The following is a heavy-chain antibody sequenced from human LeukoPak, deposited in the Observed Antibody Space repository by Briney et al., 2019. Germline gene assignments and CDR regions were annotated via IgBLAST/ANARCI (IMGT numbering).Heavy chain of an antibody. V-gene: IGHV4-59*12. CDR2: IHNNGDT. D-gene: IGHD3-16*02. J-gene: IGHJ4*02. CDR3: ASYQRRRPVFY. CDR1: DDSIRSYY. Sequence: SKTLSLTCTVSDDSIRSYYWNWIRQAPGKALEWIGHIHNNGDTAYNFSLKSRVTISMDTSKNQFSLKLSSVTAADTAVYYCASYQRRRPVFYWGQGTLVTVSS.